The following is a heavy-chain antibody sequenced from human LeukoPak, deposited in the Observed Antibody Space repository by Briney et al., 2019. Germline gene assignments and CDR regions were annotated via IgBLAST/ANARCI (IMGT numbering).Heavy chain of an antibody. CDR3: ARHVPHYDILTGYEVPNWFDP. Sequence: SETLSLTCTVSGGSISSYYWSWIRQPPGKGLEWIGYIYYSGSTNYNPSLKSRVTISVDTSKNQFSLKLSSVTAADTAVYYCARHVPHYDILTGYEVPNWFDPWGQGTLVTVSS. V-gene: IGHV4-59*08. J-gene: IGHJ5*02. CDR2: IYYSGST. CDR1: GGSISSYY. D-gene: IGHD3-9*01.